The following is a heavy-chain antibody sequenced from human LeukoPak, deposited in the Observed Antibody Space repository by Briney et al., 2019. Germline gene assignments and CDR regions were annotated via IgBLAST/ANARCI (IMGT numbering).Heavy chain of an antibody. Sequence: SETLSLTCTVSGGSISSSSYYWGWIRQPPGKGLEWIGSIYYSGSTNYNPSLKSRVTISVDTSKNQFSLKLSSVTAADTAVYYCARERGVYSSSWYSYYYMDIWGKGTTVTISS. CDR2: IYYSGST. D-gene: IGHD6-13*01. V-gene: IGHV4-39*07. J-gene: IGHJ6*03. CDR3: ARERGVYSSSWYSYYYMDI. CDR1: GGSISSSSYY.